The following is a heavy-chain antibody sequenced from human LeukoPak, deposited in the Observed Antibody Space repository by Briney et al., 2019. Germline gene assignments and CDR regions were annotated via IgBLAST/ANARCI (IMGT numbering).Heavy chain of an antibody. V-gene: IGHV4-59*01. CDR2: IYYSGIT. J-gene: IGHJ4*02. D-gene: IGHD3-10*01. Sequence: SETLSRTCSVSGDSISGYSWGWIRQPPGKGLEWIGYIYYSGITIYNPSLESRVTISVDTSQNQFSLTLTSVTAADTAVYYCARDRGSAGGFDYWGQGALVAVSP. CDR1: GDSISGYS. CDR3: ARDRGSAGGFDY.